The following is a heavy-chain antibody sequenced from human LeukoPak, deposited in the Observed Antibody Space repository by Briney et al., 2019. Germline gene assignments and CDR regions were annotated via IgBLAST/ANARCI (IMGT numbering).Heavy chain of an antibody. CDR3: VGISPRFYFDISNS. Sequence: ASVKVSCKTSGYTFIDYYVYWVRQAPGQGLEWMGWIDPNSGNTIYAQKFQGRVTITRDTSINTAYMELSRLTSEDTAVYYCVGISPRFYFDISNSCGQGTLVTVSS. J-gene: IGHJ5*02. CDR2: IDPNSGNT. CDR1: GYTFIDYY. V-gene: IGHV1-2*02. D-gene: IGHD3-22*01.